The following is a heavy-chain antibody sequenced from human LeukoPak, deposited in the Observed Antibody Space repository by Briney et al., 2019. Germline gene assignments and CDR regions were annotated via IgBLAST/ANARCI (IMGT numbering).Heavy chain of an antibody. CDR1: GFTFGDYA. V-gene: IGHV3-49*04. D-gene: IGHD3-22*01. Sequence: PGGSLRLSCTASGFTFGDYAMSWVRQAPGKGLEWVGFIRRKTYGRTTEYAASVKGRFTISRDDSKSIAYLQMNSLKTEDTAVYYCTSEAQYYYDRSGYSSSDYWGQGALVTVSS. CDR3: TSEAQYYYDRSGYSSSDY. J-gene: IGHJ4*02. CDR2: IRRKTYGRTT.